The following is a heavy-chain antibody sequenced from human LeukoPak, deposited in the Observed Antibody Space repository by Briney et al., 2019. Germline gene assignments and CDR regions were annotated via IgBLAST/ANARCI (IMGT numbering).Heavy chain of an antibody. CDR3: ASRKLGNDY. D-gene: IGHD7-27*01. Sequence: SETLSLTCTISGGSVSDYYWSWIRQSPGKGLEWIGYIYHTGSTSYSPSLKSRVTISADTSQNQFSLKLSSVTAADTTVYYCASRKLGNDYWGQGTLVTVSS. CDR1: GGSVSDYY. J-gene: IGHJ4*02. V-gene: IGHV4-59*02. CDR2: IYHTGST.